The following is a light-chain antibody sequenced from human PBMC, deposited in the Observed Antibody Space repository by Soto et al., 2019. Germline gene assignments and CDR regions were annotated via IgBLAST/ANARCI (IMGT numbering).Light chain of an antibody. V-gene: IGKV2-30*02. J-gene: IGKJ2*01. CDR1: RSLVHSDGNIY. CDR2: QVS. Sequence: DVVLTQSPLSLSVTLGQPASISCGSSRSLVHSDGNIYLIWFQQRPGQSPRRLIYQVSNRDSGVPDRCSGSGSVTDFTLKISGVEAEDVGVYYCLQATHWPHTFGQGTKVDIK. CDR3: LQATHWPHT.